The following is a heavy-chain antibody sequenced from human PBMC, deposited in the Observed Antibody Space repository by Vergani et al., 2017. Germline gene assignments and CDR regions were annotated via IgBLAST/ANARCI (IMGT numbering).Heavy chain of an antibody. CDR3: ARVIWGGDYYMDV. V-gene: IGHV4-4*07. Sequence: QVQLQESGPGLVKPSETLSLTCTVSGSSTSSYYWSWIRQPAGKGLEWIGRIYTSGSTNYNPSLRSRVTMSVDTSKNQFSLKLSSVTAADTAVYYCARVIWGGDYYMDVWGKGTTVTVSS. CDR1: GSSTSSYY. J-gene: IGHJ6*03. D-gene: IGHD3-16*01. CDR2: IYTSGST.